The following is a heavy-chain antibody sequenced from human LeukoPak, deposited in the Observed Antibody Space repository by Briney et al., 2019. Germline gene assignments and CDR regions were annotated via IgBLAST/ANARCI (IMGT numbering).Heavy chain of an antibody. CDR3: ARDRYNWNHARGHWFDP. J-gene: IGHJ5*02. Sequence: SETLSLTCTVSGGSISSYYWSWIRQPPGKGPEWIGYIYYSGSTNYNPSLKSRVTISVDTSKNQFSLKLSSVTAADTAVYYCARDRYNWNHARGHWFDPWGQGTLVTVSS. CDR1: GGSISSYY. CDR2: IYYSGST. V-gene: IGHV4-59*01. D-gene: IGHD1-1*01.